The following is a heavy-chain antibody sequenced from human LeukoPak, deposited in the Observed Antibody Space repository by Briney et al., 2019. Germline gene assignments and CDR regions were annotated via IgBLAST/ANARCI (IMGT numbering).Heavy chain of an antibody. CDR3: ARDSGDYVWVG. D-gene: IGHD3-16*01. J-gene: IGHJ4*02. CDR2: SRNKARGYTT. V-gene: IGHV3-72*01. Sequence: GGSLRLSCATSGFTFSDHYMDWVRQAPGKGLEWVGRSRNKARGYTTEHAASVKGRFTISRDESKNTLYLQMNSLKTEDTAMYYCARDSGDYVWVGWGRGTLVTVSS. CDR1: GFTFSDHY.